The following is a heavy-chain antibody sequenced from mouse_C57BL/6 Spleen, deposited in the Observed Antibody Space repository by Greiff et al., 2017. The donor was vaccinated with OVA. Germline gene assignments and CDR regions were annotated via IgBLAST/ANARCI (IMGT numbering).Heavy chain of an antibody. Sequence: EVKVVESGGGLVKPGGSLKLSCAASGFTFSDYGMHWVRQAPEKGLEWVAYISSGSSTIYYADTVKGRFTISRDNAKNTLFLQMTSLRSEDTAMYYCARPNYYGSRGGAMDYWGQGTSVTVSS. D-gene: IGHD1-1*01. CDR3: ARPNYYGSRGGAMDY. CDR1: GFTFSDYG. J-gene: IGHJ4*01. CDR2: ISSGSSTI. V-gene: IGHV5-17*01.